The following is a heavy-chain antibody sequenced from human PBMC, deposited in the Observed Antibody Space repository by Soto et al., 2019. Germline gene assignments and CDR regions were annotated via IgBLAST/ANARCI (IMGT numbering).Heavy chain of an antibody. CDR1: GFAFSNAW. V-gene: IGHV3-15*01. D-gene: IGHD2-8*01. CDR2: IKSETDGETT. CDR3: TTDLNGGFDY. Sequence: GGSLRLSCAASGFAFSNAWMSWVRQAPGKGLEWVGRIKSETDGETTDYVAPVKGRFTISRDDSKNTLYLQMNSLKIEDTAVYYCTTDLNGGFDYWGRGTLVTVSS. J-gene: IGHJ4*02.